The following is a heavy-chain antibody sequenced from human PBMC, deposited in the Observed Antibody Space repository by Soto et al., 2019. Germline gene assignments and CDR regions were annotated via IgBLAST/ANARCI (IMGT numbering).Heavy chain of an antibody. CDR1: GFSISSSSYY. V-gene: IGHV4-39*01. CDR3: ARLGPSIVVVPAAKLYYYYYMDV. J-gene: IGHJ6*03. Sequence: PSETLSLTCTFSGFSISSSSYYLGWIRQPPGKGLEWIGSIYYSGSTYYHPSLKSRVTISVDTSKNQFSLKLSSVTAADTAVYYCARLGPSIVVVPAAKLYYYYYMDVWGKGTTVTSP. D-gene: IGHD2-2*01. CDR2: IYYSGST.